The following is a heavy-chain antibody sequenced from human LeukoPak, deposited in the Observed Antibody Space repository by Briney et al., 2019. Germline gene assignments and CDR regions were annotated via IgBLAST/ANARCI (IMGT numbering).Heavy chain of an antibody. J-gene: IGHJ4*02. V-gene: IGHV4-59*08. D-gene: IGHD6-19*01. CDR2: MYYSRST. CDR3: ARFYSGGWYWQVD. CDR1: GGSISSYY. Sequence: PSETLSLTCTVSGGSISSYYWSWIRQPPGKGLEWIGCMYYSRSTNYKPSLQRRVTILVDTSKSAFSLKVSSVTGADTAVYYCARFYSGGWYWQVDWGEGPLVTVS.